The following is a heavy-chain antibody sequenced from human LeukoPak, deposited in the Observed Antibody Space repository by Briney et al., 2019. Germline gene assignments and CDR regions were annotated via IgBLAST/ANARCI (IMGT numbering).Heavy chain of an antibody. V-gene: IGHV3-23*01. CDR2: ISVNGETT. CDR1: RFTFSSYA. CDR3: AQGFSSGWYPY. D-gene: IGHD6-19*01. Sequence: GGSLRLSCAASRFTFSSYAMSWVRQAPGRGLEWISAISVNGETTWYADSVRGRFIISRDNSKNTLYLQLSSLRAEDTAVYYCAQGFSSGWYPYWGQGSLVSVSS. J-gene: IGHJ4*02.